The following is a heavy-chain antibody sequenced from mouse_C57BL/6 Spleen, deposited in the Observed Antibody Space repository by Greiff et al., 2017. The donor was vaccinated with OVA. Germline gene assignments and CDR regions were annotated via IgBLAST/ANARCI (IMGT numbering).Heavy chain of an antibody. CDR1: GYTFTSYW. Sequence: QVQLQQPGAELVRPGSSVKLSCKASGYTFTSYWMPWVKQRPIQGLEWIGNIDPSDSETHYNQKFKDKATLTVDKSSSTDYMQLSSLTSEDSAVDYCARLGSVVGYAMDYWGQGTSVTVSS. V-gene: IGHV1-52*01. CDR3: ARLGSVVGYAMDY. CDR2: IDPSDSET. D-gene: IGHD1-1*01. J-gene: IGHJ4*01.